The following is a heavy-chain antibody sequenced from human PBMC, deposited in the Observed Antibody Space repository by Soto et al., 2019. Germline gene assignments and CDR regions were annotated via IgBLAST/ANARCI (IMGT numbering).Heavy chain of an antibody. Sequence: EVQLLESGGDLVQPGGSLRLSCAASGFTFSRYAMTWVRQAPGKGLEWVSTISPSGGSTYYADSVRGRFTISRDNSKNTVFLQMNSLRAEDTAVYYCARRGEGNYYDVMDVWGQGTTVTVSS. D-gene: IGHD3-16*01. J-gene: IGHJ6*02. CDR3: ARRGEGNYYDVMDV. CDR2: ISPSGGST. V-gene: IGHV3-23*01. CDR1: GFTFSRYA.